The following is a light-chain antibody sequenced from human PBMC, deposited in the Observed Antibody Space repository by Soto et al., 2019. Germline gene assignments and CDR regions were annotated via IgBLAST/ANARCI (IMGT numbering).Light chain of an antibody. CDR3: QQRSAWPPSLT. Sequence: EIVLTQSPATLSLSPGERATLSCRASQSVSSSLAWYQHKPGQAPRLLIYATSHRATDIPTRFSGSASETDFTLPISRLEPEDFAVYYCQQRSAWPPSLTFGGGTKVEIK. CDR2: ATS. J-gene: IGKJ4*01. V-gene: IGKV3-11*01. CDR1: QSVSSS.